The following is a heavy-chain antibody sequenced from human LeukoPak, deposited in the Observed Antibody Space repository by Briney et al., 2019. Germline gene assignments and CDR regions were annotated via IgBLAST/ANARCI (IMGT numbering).Heavy chain of an antibody. CDR1: GFTFDGYA. D-gene: IGHD6-6*01. V-gene: IGHV3-9*01. J-gene: IGHJ4*02. CDR2: ISWNGGSI. Sequence: GRSLRLSCAASGFTFDGYAMQWVRQAPGKGLEWVSGISWNGGSIGYADSVKGRFTISRDNAKNSLYLQMNSLRAEDTALYYCAKDTYSTSLTGFDHWGQGTLVTVSS. CDR3: AKDTYSTSLTGFDH.